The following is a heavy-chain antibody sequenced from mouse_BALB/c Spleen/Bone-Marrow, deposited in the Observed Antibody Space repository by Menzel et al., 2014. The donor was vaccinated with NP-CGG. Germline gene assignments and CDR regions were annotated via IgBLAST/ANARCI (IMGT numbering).Heavy chain of an antibody. V-gene: IGHV7-1*02. CDR1: GFTFGDFY. CDR3: ARDVGYGNYFVY. CDR2: SRNKAKYYTT. J-gene: IGHJ3*01. D-gene: IGHD2-10*02. Sequence: EVHLVESGGGLVQPGDSLGLSCATSGFTFGDFYMEWVRQPPGKRLEWIAASRNKAKYYTTEYSASVKGRFIISRDTSQSVLYLQMNALRAEDTAIYYCARDVGYGNYFVYWGQGTLVTVSA.